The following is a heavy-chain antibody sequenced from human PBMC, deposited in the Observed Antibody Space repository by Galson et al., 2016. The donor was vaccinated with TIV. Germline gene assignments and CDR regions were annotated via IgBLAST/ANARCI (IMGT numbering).Heavy chain of an antibody. CDR1: GFSFSRNA. J-gene: IGHJ6*02. Sequence: SLRLSCAASGFSFSRNAMHWVRQAPGRGLEWVAVISYDGTNRYYAESLKGRLTISRDNSRNNLYLQMNSVTTEDTALYYCATSTVGENIYYYGMDVWGQGTTVTVSS. V-gene: IGHV3-30-3*01. CDR2: ISYDGTNR. CDR3: ATSTVGENIYYYGMDV. D-gene: IGHD1-26*01.